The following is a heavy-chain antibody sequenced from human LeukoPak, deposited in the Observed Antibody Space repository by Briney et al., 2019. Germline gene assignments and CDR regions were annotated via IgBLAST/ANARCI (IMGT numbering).Heavy chain of an antibody. D-gene: IGHD5-12*01. V-gene: IGHV1-2*02. CDR1: GYTFTRYY. J-gene: IGHJ6*02. CDR3: ARVRVATSHYYYGMDV. CDR2: INPNSGGT. Sequence: ASVKVSCKASGYTFTRYYMHWVRQAPGQGLEWMGWINPNSGGTNYAQKFQGRVTMTRDTSISTAYMELSRLRSDDTAVYYCARVRVATSHYYYGMDVWGQGTTVTVSS.